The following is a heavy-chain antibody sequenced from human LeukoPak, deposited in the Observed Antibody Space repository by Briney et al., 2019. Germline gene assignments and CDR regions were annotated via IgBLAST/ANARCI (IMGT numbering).Heavy chain of an antibody. CDR3: AKDFIAAAGDY. CDR2: ISGSGDST. Sequence: GGSLRLSCAASGFTFSTYAMSWVRQAPGKGLEWVSAISGSGDSTYYADSVKGRFTISRDTSKNTLYLQMNSLRAEDTAIYYCAKDFIAAAGDYWGQGTLVTVSS. D-gene: IGHD6-13*01. J-gene: IGHJ4*02. V-gene: IGHV3-23*01. CDR1: GFTFSTYA.